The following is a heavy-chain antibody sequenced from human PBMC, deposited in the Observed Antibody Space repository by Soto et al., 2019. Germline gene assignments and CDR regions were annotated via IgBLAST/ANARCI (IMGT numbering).Heavy chain of an antibody. V-gene: IGHV4-30-2*01. Sequence: SETLSLTCAVSGGSISSGGYSWSWIRQPPGKGLEWIGYMYHSGSTNYNPSLKSRVTISVDTSKNQFSLKLSSVTAADTAVYYCARDRHYYDSRESTRAFDIWGQGTMVTVSS. J-gene: IGHJ3*02. CDR3: ARDRHYYDSRESTRAFDI. CDR2: MYHSGST. D-gene: IGHD3-22*01. CDR1: GGSISSGGYS.